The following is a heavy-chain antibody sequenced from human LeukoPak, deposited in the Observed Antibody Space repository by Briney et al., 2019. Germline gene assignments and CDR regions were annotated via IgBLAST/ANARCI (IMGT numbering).Heavy chain of an antibody. CDR3: ARDTVASLDY. D-gene: IGHD6-19*01. Sequence: SVKVSCKASEVTFSSYAISWVRQAPGQGLEWMGGIIPMFGTTNYAQKFQGRVTITADESTSTAYVELSSLRSEDTAIYYCARDTVASLDYWGQGTLVTVS. V-gene: IGHV1-69*13. J-gene: IGHJ4*02. CDR2: IIPMFGTT. CDR1: EVTFSSYA.